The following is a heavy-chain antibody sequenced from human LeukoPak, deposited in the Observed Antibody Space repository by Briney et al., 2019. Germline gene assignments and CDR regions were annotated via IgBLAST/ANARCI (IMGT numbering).Heavy chain of an antibody. CDR1: GFTFSSYA. Sequence: GGSLRLSCAASGFTFSSYAMSWVRQAPGKGLEWVSAISGSGGSTYYADSVKGRFTISRDNSKNTLYLQMNSLRAEDTAVYYCARGKQQLGRYYMDVWGKGTTVTISS. J-gene: IGHJ6*03. CDR2: ISGSGGST. V-gene: IGHV3-23*01. D-gene: IGHD6-13*01. CDR3: ARGKQQLGRYYMDV.